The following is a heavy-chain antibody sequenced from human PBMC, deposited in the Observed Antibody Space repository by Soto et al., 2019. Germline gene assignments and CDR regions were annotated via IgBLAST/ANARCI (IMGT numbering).Heavy chain of an antibody. J-gene: IGHJ5*02. Sequence: QVQLQESGPGLVKPSGTLSLTCVVSGGSISSTNWWSWFRQPPGKGREWIGEIYHSGGTNYNPSLKSLVTISVDTSKHLFSLKLSPVPAADTAVYYCARDCTIFSEFAGFDPWGQGTLVTVS. CDR1: GGSISSTNW. D-gene: IGHD3-3*01. CDR2: IYHSGGT. V-gene: IGHV4-4*02. CDR3: ARDCTIFSEFAGFDP.